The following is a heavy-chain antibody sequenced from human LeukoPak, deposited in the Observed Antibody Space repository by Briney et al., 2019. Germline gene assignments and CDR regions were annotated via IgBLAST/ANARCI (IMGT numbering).Heavy chain of an antibody. D-gene: IGHD5-18*01. CDR2: ISTSSSYI. CDR3: ARDLGGYSYGSHFDY. CDR1: GFTFGDYA. J-gene: IGHJ4*02. V-gene: IGHV3-21*01. Sequence: GGSLRLSCTASGFTFGDYAMSWVRQAPGKGLEWVSSISTSSSYIYYADSVKGRFTISRDNARNSLYLHMNSLRAEDTAVYYCARDLGGYSYGSHFDYWGQGTLVTASS.